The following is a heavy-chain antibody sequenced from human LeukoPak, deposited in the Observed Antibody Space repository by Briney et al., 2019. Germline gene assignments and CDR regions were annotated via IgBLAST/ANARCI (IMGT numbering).Heavy chain of an antibody. CDR1: GYSFTSYW. V-gene: IGHV5-51*01. CDR3: ATQVDTAMVTALYFDY. D-gene: IGHD5-18*01. Sequence: GESLKISCKGSGYSFTSYWIGWVRQMPGKGLEWMGIIYPGDSDTRYGPSFQGQVTISADKSISTAYLQWRSLKASDTAMYYCATQVDTAMVTALYFDYWGQGTLVTVSS. CDR2: IYPGDSDT. J-gene: IGHJ4*02.